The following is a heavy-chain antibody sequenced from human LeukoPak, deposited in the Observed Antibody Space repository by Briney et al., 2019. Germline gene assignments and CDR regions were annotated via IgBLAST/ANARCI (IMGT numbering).Heavy chain of an antibody. Sequence: PSETMSLTCTVSGGSISSSSYYWGWLRQPPGKGLEWIGSIYYSGSTHYNPSLKSRVTISVDTSKNQFSLKLSSVTAADTAVYYCARFIAAGEDAFDIWGQGTMVTVSS. CDR2: IYYSGST. CDR3: ARFIAAGEDAFDI. D-gene: IGHD6-13*01. V-gene: IGHV4-39*01. CDR1: GGSISSSSYY. J-gene: IGHJ3*02.